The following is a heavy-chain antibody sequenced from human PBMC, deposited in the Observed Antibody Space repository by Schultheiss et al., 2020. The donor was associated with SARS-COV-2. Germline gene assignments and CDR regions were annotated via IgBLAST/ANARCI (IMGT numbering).Heavy chain of an antibody. V-gene: IGHV3-74*01. CDR1: GLNFRTYW. D-gene: IGHD6-19*01. CDR3: AKQKLAVAISYYYYGVDV. J-gene: IGHJ6*02. CDR2: INSDGSST. Sequence: GGSLRLSCATSGLNFRTYWMHWVRQVPGKGLLWVARINSDGSSTTYADAVKGRFTISRDNAKTTLYLQTNSLRAEDTAAYYCAKQKLAVAISYYYYGVDVWGQGTTVTVSS.